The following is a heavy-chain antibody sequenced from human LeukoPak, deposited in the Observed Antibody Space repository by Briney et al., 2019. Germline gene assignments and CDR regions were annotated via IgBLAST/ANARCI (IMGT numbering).Heavy chain of an antibody. Sequence: SETLSLTCTVSGGSISSGDYYWSWIRQPPGKGLEWIGYIYYSGSTNYNPSLKSRVTISVDTSKNQFSLKLSSVTAADTAVYYCASSLYRDYGGNSETDYWGQGTLVTVSS. D-gene: IGHD4-23*01. CDR2: IYYSGST. V-gene: IGHV4-61*08. CDR1: GGSISSGDYY. J-gene: IGHJ4*02. CDR3: ASSLYRDYGGNSETDY.